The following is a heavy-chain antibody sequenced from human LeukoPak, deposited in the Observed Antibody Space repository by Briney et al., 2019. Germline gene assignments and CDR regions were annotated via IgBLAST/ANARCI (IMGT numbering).Heavy chain of an antibody. CDR1: GYTFTSYD. CDR2: MNPNSGNT. J-gene: IGHJ4*02. D-gene: IGHD1-26*01. V-gene: IGHV1-8*01. CDR3: ATDQGDGPDY. Sequence: ASVKVSCKASGYTFTSYDINWVRQATGQGLEWMGWMNPNSGNTGYAQKFQGRVTMTEDTSTDTAYMELGSLRSEDTAVYYCATDQGDGPDYWGQGTLVTVSS.